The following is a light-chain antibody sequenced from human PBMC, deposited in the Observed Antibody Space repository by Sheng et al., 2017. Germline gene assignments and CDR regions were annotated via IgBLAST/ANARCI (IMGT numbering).Light chain of an antibody. V-gene: IGLV2-14*01. CDR2: DVS. CDR1: SSDVGGDYY. J-gene: IGLJ2*01. CDR3: SSYTSGSTVV. Sequence: QSALTQPASVSGSPGQSITISCTGTSSDVGGDYYVSWYQQYPGKDPKLIIYDVSKRPSGTSDRFSGSKSGNTASLTISGLQAEDEADYYCSSYTSGSTVVIGGGTNLSVL.